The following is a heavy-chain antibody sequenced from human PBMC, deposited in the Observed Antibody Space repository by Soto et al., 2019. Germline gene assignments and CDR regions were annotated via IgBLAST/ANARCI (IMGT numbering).Heavy chain of an antibody. Sequence: QVQLVQSGAEVKKPGASVKVSCKASGYTFTSYGISWVRQAPGQGLEWMGWISAYNGNTNYAQKLQGRVTMTTDTSTSTAYRELRSLRSDDTAVYYCARDFGSSWYKGTYYFDYWGQGTLVTVSS. J-gene: IGHJ4*02. CDR3: ARDFGSSWYKGTYYFDY. CDR1: GYTFTSYG. V-gene: IGHV1-18*01. CDR2: ISAYNGNT. D-gene: IGHD6-13*01.